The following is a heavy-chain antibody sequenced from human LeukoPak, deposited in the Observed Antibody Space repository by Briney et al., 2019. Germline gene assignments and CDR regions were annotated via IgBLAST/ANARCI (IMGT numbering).Heavy chain of an antibody. J-gene: IGHJ4*02. Sequence: GGSLTLSCAASGFSFRSYGMQWVRQVPGRGLVWVSRINSDGSITDYADSVKGRFTIARDTAQNTLHLQMNSLRVEDTAMYYCAREPGGYYDSSGFLDDWGQGTLVTVSS. V-gene: IGHV3-74*01. D-gene: IGHD3-22*01. CDR2: INSDGSIT. CDR1: GFSFRSYG. CDR3: AREPGGYYDSSGFLDD.